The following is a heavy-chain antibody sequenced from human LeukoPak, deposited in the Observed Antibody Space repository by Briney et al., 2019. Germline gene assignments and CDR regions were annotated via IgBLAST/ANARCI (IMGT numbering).Heavy chain of an antibody. CDR3: ARRSMTDYYFEY. J-gene: IGHJ4*02. V-gene: IGHV2-70*01. CDR1: GFSLSTNGMC. CDR2: IDWDDDT. D-gene: IGHD2/OR15-2a*01. Sequence: ESGPTLVNPTQTLTLTCTFSGFSLSTNGMCVSWIRQPPGKALEWLALIDWDDDTYYSTSLKTRLTISKGTSKNQVVLTMTNMDPVDTATYYCARRSMTDYYFEYWGRGTLVTVSS.